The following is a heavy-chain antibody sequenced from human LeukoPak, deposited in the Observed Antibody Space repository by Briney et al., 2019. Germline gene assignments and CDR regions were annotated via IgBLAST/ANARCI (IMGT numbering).Heavy chain of an antibody. CDR2: IYYSGST. CDR3: ARDTYGSGSYYNLIDY. J-gene: IGHJ4*02. V-gene: IGHV4-59*01. D-gene: IGHD3-10*01. CDR1: GGSISSYY. Sequence: PSETLSLTCTVSGGSISSYYWSWIRQPPGKGLEWIGYIYYSGSTNYNPSLKSRVTISVDTSKNQFSLKLSSVTAADTAVYYCARDTYGSGSYYNLIDYWGQGTLVTVSS.